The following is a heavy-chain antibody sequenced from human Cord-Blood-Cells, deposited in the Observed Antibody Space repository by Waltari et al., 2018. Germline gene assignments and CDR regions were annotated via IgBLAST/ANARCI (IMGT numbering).Heavy chain of an antibody. Sequence: QRQESGPALVKPPETLSVTRTVNDSPIRSDSYCGGRVHAHPGKGLEWIGSIYYSVSTYYNPSLKSRVTISVDTSKNQFSLKLSSVTAADTAVYYCASSFGSGSYYWYFDLWGRGTLVTVSS. CDR3: ASSFGSGSYYWYFDL. CDR1: DSPIRSDSYC. CDR2: IYYSVST. J-gene: IGHJ2*01. V-gene: IGHV4-39*01. D-gene: IGHD3-10*01.